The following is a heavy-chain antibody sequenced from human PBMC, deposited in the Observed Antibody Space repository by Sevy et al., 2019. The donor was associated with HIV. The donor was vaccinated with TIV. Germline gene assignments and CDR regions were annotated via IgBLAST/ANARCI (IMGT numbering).Heavy chain of an antibody. Sequence: GGSLRLSCAASGFTFDDYAMHWVRQAPGKGLEWGSRIDWDGGSTYYADSVKGRFTISRDNSKNSLYLQMNSLRAEDTAFYYCAKGSGGSGSYYDSWGQGTLVTVS. CDR3: AKGSGGSGSYYDS. CDR2: IDWDGGST. D-gene: IGHD3-10*01. V-gene: IGHV3-43D*04. J-gene: IGHJ4*02. CDR1: GFTFDDYA.